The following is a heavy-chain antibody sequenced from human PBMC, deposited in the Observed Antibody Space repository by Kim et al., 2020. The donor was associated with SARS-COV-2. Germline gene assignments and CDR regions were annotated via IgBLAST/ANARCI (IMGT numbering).Heavy chain of an antibody. CDR3: AKWESFLIGSGSYKNWFDP. CDR1: GFTFSSYA. Sequence: GGSLRLSCAASGFTFSSYAMSWVRQAPGKGLEWVSAISGSGGSTYYADSVKGRFTISRDNSKNTLYLQMNSLRAEDTAVYYCAKWESFLIGSGSYKNWFDPWGQGTLVTVSS. D-gene: IGHD3-10*01. J-gene: IGHJ5*02. CDR2: ISGSGGST. V-gene: IGHV3-23*01.